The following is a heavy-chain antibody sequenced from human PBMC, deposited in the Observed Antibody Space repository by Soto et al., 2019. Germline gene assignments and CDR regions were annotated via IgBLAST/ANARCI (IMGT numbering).Heavy chain of an antibody. J-gene: IGHJ5*02. Sequence: GGSLRLSCAASGFTFSSYGMHWVRQAPGKGLEWVAVISYDGSNKYYADSVKGRFTISRDNSKNTLYLQMNSLRAEDTAVYYCAKDPPKFSIAAAGRGFDPWGQGTLVTVSS. V-gene: IGHV3-30*18. CDR3: AKDPPKFSIAAAGRGFDP. D-gene: IGHD6-13*01. CDR1: GFTFSSYG. CDR2: ISYDGSNK.